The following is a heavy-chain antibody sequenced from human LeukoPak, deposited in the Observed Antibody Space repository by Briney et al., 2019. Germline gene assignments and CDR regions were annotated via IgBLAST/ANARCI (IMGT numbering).Heavy chain of an antibody. CDR1: GFTFSSYG. J-gene: IGHJ4*02. CDR3: AKEHSRISFFDY. Sequence: GGSLRLSCAAAGFTFSSYGMQWVRQAPGKGLEWVAVISYDGSNKFYADSVKGRFTISRDNSKNTVYLQMNSLRAEDTALYYCAKEHSRISFFDYWGQGSLVTVSS. D-gene: IGHD2/OR15-2a*01. CDR2: ISYDGSNK. V-gene: IGHV3-30*18.